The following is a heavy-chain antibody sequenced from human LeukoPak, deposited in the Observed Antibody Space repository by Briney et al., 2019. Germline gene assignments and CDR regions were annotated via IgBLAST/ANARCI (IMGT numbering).Heavy chain of an antibody. J-gene: IGHJ4*02. Sequence: PGGSLRLSCVAPRFTLRTSWMNWVSPALGRGRGGVASINPDGSEKYAVDSVKGRFTISRDNAKNSLYLQMNSLRAEDTAVYYCASGISSIAADWGQGTLVTVSS. D-gene: IGHD6-6*01. CDR2: INPDGSEK. CDR3: ASGISSIAAD. V-gene: IGHV3-7*01. CDR1: RFTLRTSW.